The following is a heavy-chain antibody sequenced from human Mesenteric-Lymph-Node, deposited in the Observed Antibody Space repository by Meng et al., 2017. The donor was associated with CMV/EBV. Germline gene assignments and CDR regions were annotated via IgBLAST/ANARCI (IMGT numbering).Heavy chain of an antibody. CDR1: GYPFTSYA. J-gene: IGHJ4*02. CDR3: ARVRRYYGSGSYYLGY. Sequence: SGYPFTSYAMNWVRQAPGQGLEWMGWINTNTGNPTYAQGFTGRFVFSLDTSVSTAYLQISSLKAEDTAVYYCARVRRYYGSGSYYLGYWGQGTLVTVSS. V-gene: IGHV7-4-1*02. D-gene: IGHD3-10*01. CDR2: INTNTGNP.